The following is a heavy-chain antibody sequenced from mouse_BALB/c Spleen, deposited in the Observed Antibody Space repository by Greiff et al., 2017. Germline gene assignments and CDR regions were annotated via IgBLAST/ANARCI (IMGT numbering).Heavy chain of an antibody. V-gene: IGHV1-4*02. CDR3: ARRAVRQEADY. Sequence: QVQLQQSAAELARPGASVKMSCKASGYTFTSYTMHWVKQRPGQGLEWIGYINPSSGYTEYNQKFKDKTTLTADKSSSTAYMQLSSLTSEDSAVYYCARRAVRQEADYWGQGTTLTVSS. J-gene: IGHJ2*01. D-gene: IGHD2-14*01. CDR2: INPSSGYT. CDR1: GYTFTSYT.